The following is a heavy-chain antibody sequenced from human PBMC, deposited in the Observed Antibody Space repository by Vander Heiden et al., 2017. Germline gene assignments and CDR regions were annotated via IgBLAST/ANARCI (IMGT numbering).Heavy chain of an antibody. J-gene: IGHJ3*02. CDR1: IGPISGRSYY. V-gene: IGHV4-39*01. Sequence: QLQVQESGPGLVKPSETLSLTCTVSIGPISGRSYYWAWVRKPPGKGLEWIGSIYYSGKTYYNPSRKSRVTISVDTSKYQFSLKLDYVSDADTAVYYCAGPYYSRRIDAIDIWGQWTMVTVSS. CDR3: AGPYYSRRIDAIDI. CDR2: IYYSGKT. D-gene: IGHD3-10*01.